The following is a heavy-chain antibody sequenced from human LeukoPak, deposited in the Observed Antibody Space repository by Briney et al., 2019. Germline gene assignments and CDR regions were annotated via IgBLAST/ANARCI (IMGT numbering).Heavy chain of an antibody. V-gene: IGHV1-2*02. CDR2: INPNSGGT. CDR1: GYTFTGYY. Sequence: ASVKVSCKASGYTFTGYYMHWVRQAPGQGLEWMGWINPNSGGTNYAQKFQGRVTMTRDTSISTAYMEVSRLRSDDTAVYYCARAPPAAAGNPCFDYWGQGTLVTVSS. J-gene: IGHJ4*02. D-gene: IGHD6-13*01. CDR3: ARAPPAAAGNPCFDY.